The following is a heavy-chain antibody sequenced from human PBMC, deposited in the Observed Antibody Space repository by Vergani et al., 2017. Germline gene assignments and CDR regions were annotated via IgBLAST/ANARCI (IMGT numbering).Heavy chain of an antibody. CDR2: MNPNSGNT. Sequence: QVQLVQSGAEVKKPGASLKVSCKASGYTFTIYAINCVRQATGQGLEWMEWMNPNSGNTGYSQKFQGRVTMTRSTSISTAYMELSSLRSEDTAVYYCARGWSYGYYRFDPWGQGTLVTVSS. V-gene: IGHV1-8*01. J-gene: IGHJ5*02. D-gene: IGHD4-17*01. CDR1: GYTFTIYA. CDR3: ARGWSYGYYRFDP.